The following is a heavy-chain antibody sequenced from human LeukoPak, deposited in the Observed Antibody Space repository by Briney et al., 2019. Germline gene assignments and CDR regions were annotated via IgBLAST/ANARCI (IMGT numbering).Heavy chain of an antibody. CDR3: ARDSSKNTYFDY. V-gene: IGHV3-7*01. CDR1: GFTFSSYW. J-gene: IGHJ4*02. CDR2: IKQDGSEK. Sequence: PGGSLRLSCAASGFTFSSYWMSWVGQAAGKGLEGVANIKQDGSEKYYVDSVKGRFTISRDNAKNSLYLQMNSLRAEDTAVYYCARDSSKNTYFDYWGQGTLVTVSS.